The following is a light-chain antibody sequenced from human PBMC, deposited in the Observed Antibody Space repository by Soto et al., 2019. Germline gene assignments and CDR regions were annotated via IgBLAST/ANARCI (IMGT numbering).Light chain of an antibody. Sequence: EIVLTQSPGTLSLSPGERATLSCRASQSVSSSYLAWYQQRPGQAPRLIISYASSRATDVPARFSGSGSWTDFTLTIGSLQSEDFAVYYCQQYHNWPPITFGQGTRLEIK. V-gene: IGKV3-20*01. J-gene: IGKJ5*01. CDR1: QSVSSSY. CDR3: QQYHNWPPIT. CDR2: YAS.